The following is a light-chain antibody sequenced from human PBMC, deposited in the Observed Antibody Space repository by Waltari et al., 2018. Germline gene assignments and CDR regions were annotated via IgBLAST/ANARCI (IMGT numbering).Light chain of an antibody. J-gene: IGKJ2*03. CDR3: QHGYGTPYS. Sequence: DSQMTQSPSSLSASVGDRVTIPCRASENVNNYLNWYQQKPGKAPKLLIYNASSLQSGVPSRFSGSGSGTDYTFTISSLESEDFATYYCQHGYGTPYSFGQGTKVEIK. CDR2: NAS. V-gene: IGKV1-39*01. CDR1: ENVNNY.